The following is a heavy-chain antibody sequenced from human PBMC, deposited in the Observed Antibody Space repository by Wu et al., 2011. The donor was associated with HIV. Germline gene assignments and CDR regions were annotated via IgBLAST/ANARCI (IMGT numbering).Heavy chain of an antibody. V-gene: IGHV1-18*04. D-gene: IGHD2-21*01. CDR2: INPYNGNT. Sequence: QVQLVQSGAEVKKLGASVKVSCKASGYTFTGYYIHWVRQAPGQGLGWMGWINPYNGNTNYAQKLQGRVTLTTDTSTSTAYMELRSLRSDDTAVYYCARDFGGDGDSWGQGTLVTVSS. CDR1: GYTFTGYY. CDR3: ARDFGGDGDS. J-gene: IGHJ4*02.